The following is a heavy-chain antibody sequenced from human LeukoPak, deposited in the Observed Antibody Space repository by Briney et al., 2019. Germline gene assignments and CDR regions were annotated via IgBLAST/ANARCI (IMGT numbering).Heavy chain of an antibody. CDR1: GFTFSDYY. CDR2: ISSSGSTI. D-gene: IGHD6-6*01. J-gene: IGHJ5*02. V-gene: IGHV3-11*01. Sequence: PGGSLRLSWAASGFTFSDYYMSWIRQAPGKGLEWVSYISSSGSTIYYADSVKDRFTISRDNAKNSLYLQMNSLRAEDTAVYYCARVPYSSSPVWNWFDPWGQGTLVTVSS. CDR3: ARVPYSSSPVWNWFDP.